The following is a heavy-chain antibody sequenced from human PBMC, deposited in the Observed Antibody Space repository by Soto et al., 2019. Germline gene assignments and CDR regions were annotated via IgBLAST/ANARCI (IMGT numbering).Heavy chain of an antibody. CDR2: INHSGST. V-gene: IGHV4-34*01. Sequence: PSETLSLTCAVYGGSFSGYYWSWIRQPPGKGLEWIGEINHSGSTNYNPSLKSRVTISVDTSKNQFSLKLSSVTAADTAVYYCARHVFALNNWFDPWGQGTLVTVSS. J-gene: IGHJ5*02. CDR1: GGSFSGYY. D-gene: IGHD2-21*01. CDR3: ARHVFALNNWFDP.